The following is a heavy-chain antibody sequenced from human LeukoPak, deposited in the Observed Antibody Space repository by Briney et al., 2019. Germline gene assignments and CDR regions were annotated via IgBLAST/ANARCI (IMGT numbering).Heavy chain of an antibody. Sequence: GGSLRLSCAASGFTVSSKYMSWVRQAPGKGLEWVSVFYSGGSTYYTDSVKGRFTISRDNSKNTLYLQMNSLRAEDTAVYYCAKLSPEGEEDYWGQGTLVTVSS. V-gene: IGHV3-53*01. J-gene: IGHJ4*02. CDR3: AKLSPEGEEDY. CDR2: FYSGGST. CDR1: GFTVSSKY. D-gene: IGHD1-14*01.